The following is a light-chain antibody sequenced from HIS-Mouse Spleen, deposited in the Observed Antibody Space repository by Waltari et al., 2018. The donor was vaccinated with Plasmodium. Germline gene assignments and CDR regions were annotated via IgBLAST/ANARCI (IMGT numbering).Light chain of an antibody. CDR3: QAWDSSTSVV. V-gene: IGLV3-1*01. Sequence: SYELTQPPSVSVSPGQTASITCSGDKLGDKYACWYQKKPGQSPVLVIYQVSKRPSGIPEQFSGSNSGNTATLTISGTQAMDEADYYCQAWDSSTSVVFGGGTKLTVL. CDR1: KLGDKY. CDR2: QVS. J-gene: IGLJ2*01.